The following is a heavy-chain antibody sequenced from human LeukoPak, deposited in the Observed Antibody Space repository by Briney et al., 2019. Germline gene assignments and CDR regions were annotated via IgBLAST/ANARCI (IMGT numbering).Heavy chain of an antibody. CDR1: GYTFTSYY. CDR2: INPSGGST. CDR3: AGGLSSGRFDY. V-gene: IGHV1-46*01. J-gene: IGHJ4*02. D-gene: IGHD3-22*01. Sequence: GASVKVSCKASGYTFTSYYMHWVRQAPGQGLEWMGIINPSGGSTSYAQKFQGRVTMTRDMSTSTVYMELSSLRSEDTAVYYCAGGLSSGRFDYWGEGTLVTVSS.